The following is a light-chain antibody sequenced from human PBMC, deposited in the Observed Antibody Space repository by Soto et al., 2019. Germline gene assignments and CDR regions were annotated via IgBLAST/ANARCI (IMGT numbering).Light chain of an antibody. Sequence: DIQMTQSPSTLSASVGDRVTITCRASQSISTWLAWYQQIPGKAPKLLIYKASRLESGVPSRFSGSGSGTEFTLTISSLQPDDFGTYYCQQLYDYPITFGPGTKVDIK. CDR1: QSISTW. J-gene: IGKJ3*01. CDR3: QQLYDYPIT. CDR2: KAS. V-gene: IGKV1-5*03.